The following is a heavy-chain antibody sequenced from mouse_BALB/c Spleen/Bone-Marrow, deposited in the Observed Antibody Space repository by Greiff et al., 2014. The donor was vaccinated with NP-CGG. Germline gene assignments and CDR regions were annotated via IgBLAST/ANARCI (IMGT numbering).Heavy chain of an antibody. CDR1: GYTFTSYW. J-gene: IGHJ4*01. Sequence: QVQLKESGAELVKPGAPVKLSCKASGYTFTSYWMNWVKQRPGRGLEWIGRIDPSDSETHYNQKFKDKATRTVDKSSSTAYIQLSSLTSEDSAVYYCARALGDGYYYAMDYWGQGTSVTVSS. CDR3: ARALGDGYYYAMDY. D-gene: IGHD2-3*01. V-gene: IGHV1-69*02. CDR2: IDPSDSET.